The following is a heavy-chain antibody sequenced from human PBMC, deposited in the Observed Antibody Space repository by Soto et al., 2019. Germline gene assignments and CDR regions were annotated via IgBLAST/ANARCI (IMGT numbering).Heavy chain of an antibody. Sequence: QLQLQESGPGLVKPSETLSLTCTVSGGSISSSSYYWGWIRQPPGKGLEWIGSIYYSGSTYYNPSLQSRVTISVDTSKNQCSLKLSSVTAADTAVYYCARRCGPYYYGMDVWGQGTTVTVSS. J-gene: IGHJ6*02. CDR3: ARRCGPYYYGMDV. V-gene: IGHV4-39*01. D-gene: IGHD2-21*01. CDR1: GGSISSSSYY. CDR2: IYYSGST.